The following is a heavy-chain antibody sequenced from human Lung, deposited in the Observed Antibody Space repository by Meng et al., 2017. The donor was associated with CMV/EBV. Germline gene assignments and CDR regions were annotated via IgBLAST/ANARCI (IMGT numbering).Heavy chain of an antibody. Sequence: ASVXVSCKASGYTFTAHYFHWVRQAPGQGLEWMGWIHPHRGDTNYAQQFQGRVTLTRDTSFNTGYMELTRLTSDDTAVYYCARDNNWGPDYWGQGTLVTVSS. J-gene: IGHJ4*02. V-gene: IGHV1-2*02. CDR1: GYTFTAHY. CDR3: ARDNNWGPDY. CDR2: IHPHRGDT. D-gene: IGHD7-27*01.